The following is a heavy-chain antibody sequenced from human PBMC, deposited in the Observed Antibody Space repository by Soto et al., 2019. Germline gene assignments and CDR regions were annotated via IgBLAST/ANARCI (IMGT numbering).Heavy chain of an antibody. CDR2: ISAYNGNT. J-gene: IGHJ4*02. Sequence: GASVKVSCKASGYTFTSYGISWVRQAPGQGLEWMGWISAYNGNTNYAQKLQGRVTMTTDISTSTAYMELRSLRSDDTAVYYCASDRVGVAAAGYDYWGQGTLVTVSS. V-gene: IGHV1-18*01. D-gene: IGHD6-13*01. CDR1: GYTFTSYG. CDR3: ASDRVGVAAAGYDY.